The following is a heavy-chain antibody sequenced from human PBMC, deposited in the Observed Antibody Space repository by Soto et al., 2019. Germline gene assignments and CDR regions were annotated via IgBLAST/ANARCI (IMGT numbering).Heavy chain of an antibody. J-gene: IGHJ6*02. D-gene: IGHD3-22*01. V-gene: IGHV5-51*01. CDR3: ARLNAMGYYESSGHHPPYYFYGMEV. CDR2: IYAGESDT. CDR1: GYSFTNYW. Sequence: PGESLKISCKGSGYSFTNYWIGWVRQMPGKGLEWMGIIYAGESDTRYGPSFQGQVTMSADKSISTAYLQWSSLKASDTAMYYCARLNAMGYYESSGHHPPYYFYGMEVWGQGTTVTVSS.